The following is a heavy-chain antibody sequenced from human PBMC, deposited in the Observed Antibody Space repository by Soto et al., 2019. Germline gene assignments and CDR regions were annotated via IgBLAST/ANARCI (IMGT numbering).Heavy chain of an antibody. Sequence: VQLVESGGGLVKPGGSLRLSCAASGFIFATHTINWVRQAPGKGLEWGSSITGSGIYTRYADSVKGRFTISRDNAKASLYLQMNSLGAEDTAVYYCVKEGISNYNEYFDYWGQGTLVTVSS. CDR2: ITGSGIYT. CDR1: GFIFATHT. D-gene: IGHD4-4*01. J-gene: IGHJ4*02. CDR3: VKEGISNYNEYFDY. V-gene: IGHV3-21*02.